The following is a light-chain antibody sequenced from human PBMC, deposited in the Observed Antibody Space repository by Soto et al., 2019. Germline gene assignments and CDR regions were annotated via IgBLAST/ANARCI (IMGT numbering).Light chain of an antibody. CDR3: QQRSGRLT. CDR1: QTVNNY. CDR2: DAV. Sequence: ESILTQSPATLSLSPGERATLSCRASQTVNNYLAWYQQKPGQVPRLLMYDAVRRATGIPDRFSGSVSGTDFTLTISSLEPEDFAVYYCQQRSGRLTFGGGTKVELK. J-gene: IGKJ4*01. V-gene: IGKV3-11*01.